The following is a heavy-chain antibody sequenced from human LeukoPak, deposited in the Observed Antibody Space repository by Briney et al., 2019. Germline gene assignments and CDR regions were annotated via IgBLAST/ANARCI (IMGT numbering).Heavy chain of an antibody. D-gene: IGHD6-13*01. Sequence: GASVKVSCKASGYTFTGYYMHWVRQAPGQGLEWMGRINPNSGGTNYAQKFQGRVTMTRDTSISTAYMELSRLRFDDTAVYYCASLAPTASGYSSSWYLRGDGYWGQGTLVTVSS. CDR1: GYTFTGYY. CDR3: ASLAPTASGYSSSWYLRGDGY. CDR2: INPNSGGT. J-gene: IGHJ4*02. V-gene: IGHV1-2*06.